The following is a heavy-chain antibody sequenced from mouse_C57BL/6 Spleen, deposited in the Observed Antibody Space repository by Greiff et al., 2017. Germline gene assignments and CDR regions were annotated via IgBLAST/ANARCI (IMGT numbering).Heavy chain of an antibody. J-gene: IGHJ3*01. CDR2: IDPANGNT. CDR3: ARLGDYYGSGFFAD. Sequence: VQLKESVAELVRPGASVKLSCTASGFTIKNTYMHWVKQRPEQGLEWIGRIDPANGNTKYAPKFQGKATITADTSSNTAYLQLSSLTSEDTAIYYCARLGDYYGSGFFADWGQGTLVTVSA. D-gene: IGHD1-1*01. CDR1: GFTIKNTY. V-gene: IGHV14-3*01.